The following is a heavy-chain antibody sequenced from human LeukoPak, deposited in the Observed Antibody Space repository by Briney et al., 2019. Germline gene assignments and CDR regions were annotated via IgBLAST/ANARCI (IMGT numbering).Heavy chain of an antibody. CDR2: IYYSGST. J-gene: IGHJ4*02. CDR3: ARGGYDILTGYFFDY. CDR1: GGSISSYY. D-gene: IGHD3-9*01. Sequence: SETLSLTCTVSGGSISSYYWSWIRQPPGKGLEWIGYIYYSGSTNYNPSLKSRVTISVDTSKNQFSLKLSSVTAADPAVYYCARGGYDILTGYFFDYWGQGTLVTVSS. V-gene: IGHV4-59*01.